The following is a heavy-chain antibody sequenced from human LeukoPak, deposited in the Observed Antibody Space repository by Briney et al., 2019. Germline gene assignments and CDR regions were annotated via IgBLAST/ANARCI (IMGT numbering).Heavy chain of an antibody. Sequence: SETLSLTCTVSGGSISSGRYYWSWIRQTAGKGLEWIGRVSTSGSTNYNPSLKSRVTISLDTSKNQFSLKLTSVTAADTAVYYCARYYDSSGYYYLDYWGQGTLVTVSS. CDR1: GGSISSGRYY. CDR3: ARYYDSSGYYYLDY. D-gene: IGHD3-22*01. CDR2: VSTSGST. J-gene: IGHJ4*02. V-gene: IGHV4-61*02.